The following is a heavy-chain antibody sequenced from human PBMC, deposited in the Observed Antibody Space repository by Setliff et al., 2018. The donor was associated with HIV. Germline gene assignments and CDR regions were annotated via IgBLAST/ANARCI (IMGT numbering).Heavy chain of an antibody. J-gene: IGHJ6*02. V-gene: IGHV3-30*04. CDR1: GFTFSSYA. CDR3: AGDSMGGPKYYDFWITSYYYYGMDV. CDR2: ISYDGSNK. Sequence: GGSLRLSCAASGFTFSSYAMHWVRQAPGKGLEWVAVISYDGSNKYYADSVKGRFTISRDNSKNTLYLQMNSLRAEDTAVYYCAGDSMGGPKYYDFWITSYYYYGMDVWGQGTTVTVSS. D-gene: IGHD3-3*01.